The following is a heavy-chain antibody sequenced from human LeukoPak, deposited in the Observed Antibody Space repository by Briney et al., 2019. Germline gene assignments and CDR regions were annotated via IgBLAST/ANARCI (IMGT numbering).Heavy chain of an antibody. CDR1: GYTFTNYY. J-gene: IGHJ4*02. Sequence: GASVTVSCKSSGYTFTNYYMHWVRQAPGQGLEGMGIINPSGGSTSYAQKFQGRVTMTRDTSTSTVYMELSSLRSEDTAVYYCARDRGVTPFDYWGQGTLVTVSS. CDR3: ARDRGVTPFDY. V-gene: IGHV1-46*01. CDR2: INPSGGST. D-gene: IGHD2-21*02.